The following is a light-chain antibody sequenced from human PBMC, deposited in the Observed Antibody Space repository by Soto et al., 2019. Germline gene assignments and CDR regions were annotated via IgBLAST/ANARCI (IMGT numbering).Light chain of an antibody. CDR1: SSDVGSYNI. CDR2: EVS. CDR3: CSYAGSSTFPYV. V-gene: IGLV2-23*02. J-gene: IGLJ1*01. Sequence: QSALTQPASVSGSPGQSITISCTGTSSDVGSYNIVSWYQHHPGKAPKLMIYEVSKRPSGVSNRFSGSKSGNTASLTISGLQAEDEADYYCCSYAGSSTFPYVFGTGTKLTVL.